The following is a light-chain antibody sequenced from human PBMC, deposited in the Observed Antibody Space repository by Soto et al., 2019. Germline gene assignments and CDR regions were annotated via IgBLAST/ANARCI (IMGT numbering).Light chain of an antibody. Sequence: DIVMTQSPDSLAVSLGERATINCKSSQSVLYSSNNKNYLAWYQQKPGQPPKLLIYWASTRESGVPDRFSGSGSGTDFTLTISSLQAEDVAVHYCQQYYNTPPWTFGQGTRVEIK. V-gene: IGKV4-1*01. CDR1: QSVLYSSNNKNY. CDR2: WAS. J-gene: IGKJ1*01. CDR3: QQYYNTPPWT.